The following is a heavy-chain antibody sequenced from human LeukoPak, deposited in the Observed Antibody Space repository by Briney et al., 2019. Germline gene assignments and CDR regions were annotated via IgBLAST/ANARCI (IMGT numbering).Heavy chain of an antibody. CDR2: ISGSGGST. D-gene: IGHD1-26*01. CDR3: AKDSGSHYYFDY. CDR1: GFTFSSYA. J-gene: IGHJ4*02. V-gene: IGHV3-23*01. Sequence: GASLRLSCAASGFTFSSYAMSWVRQAPGKGLEWVSAISGSGGSTYYADSVKGRFTISRDNSKNTLYLQMNSLRAEDTAVYYCAKDSGSHYYFDYWGQGTLVTVSS.